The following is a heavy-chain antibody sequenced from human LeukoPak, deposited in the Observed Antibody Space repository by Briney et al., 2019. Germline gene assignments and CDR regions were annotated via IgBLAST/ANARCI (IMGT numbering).Heavy chain of an antibody. CDR1: GGSISSGSYY. D-gene: IGHD6-19*01. Sequence: SQTLSLTCTVSGGSISSGSYYWSWIRQPAGKGLEWIGRIYTSGSTNYNPSLKSRVTISVDTSKNQFSLKLSSVTAADTAVYYCARDGYSSASEGPYWGQGTLVTVSS. V-gene: IGHV4-61*02. CDR2: IYTSGST. CDR3: ARDGYSSASEGPY. J-gene: IGHJ4*02.